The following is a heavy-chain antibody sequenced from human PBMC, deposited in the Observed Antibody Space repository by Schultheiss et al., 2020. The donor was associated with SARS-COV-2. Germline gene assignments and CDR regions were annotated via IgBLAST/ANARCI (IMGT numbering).Heavy chain of an antibody. CDR2: ISYDGSNK. J-gene: IGHJ5*01. D-gene: IGHD3-22*01. Sequence: GGSLRLSCAASGFTFSSYAMHWVRQAPGKGLEWVAVISYDGSNKYYADSVKGRFTISRDNSKNTLYLQMNSLRAEDTAVYYCAKWTGRYYYDSSGYYDSWGQGTLVTVSS. CDR1: GFTFSSYA. CDR3: AKWTGRYYYDSSGYYDS. V-gene: IGHV3-30-3*02.